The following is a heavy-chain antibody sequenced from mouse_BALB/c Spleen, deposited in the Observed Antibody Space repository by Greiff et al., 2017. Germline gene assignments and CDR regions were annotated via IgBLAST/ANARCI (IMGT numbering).Heavy chain of an antibody. Sequence: QVQLQQSGPELVKPGASVRISCKASGYTFTSYYIHWVKQRPGQGLEWIGWIYPGNVNTKYNEKFKGKATLTADKSSSTAYMQLSSLTSEDSAVYFCARRMITTGFDYWGQGTTLTVSS. J-gene: IGHJ2*01. CDR3: ARRMITTGFDY. V-gene: IGHV1S56*01. D-gene: IGHD2-4*01. CDR2: IYPGNVNT. CDR1: GYTFTSYY.